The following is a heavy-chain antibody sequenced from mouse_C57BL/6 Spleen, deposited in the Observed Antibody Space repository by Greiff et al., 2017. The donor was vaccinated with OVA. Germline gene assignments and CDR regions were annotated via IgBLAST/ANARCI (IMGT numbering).Heavy chain of an antibody. J-gene: IGHJ4*01. D-gene: IGHD1-1*01. CDR3: ARDRTTVVATGAMDY. CDR1: GFTFSSYA. Sequence: QVVESGGGLVKPGGSLKLSCAASGFTFSSYAMSWVRQTPEKRLEWVATISDGGSYTYYPDNVKGRFTISRDNAKNNLYLQMSHLKSEDTAMYYCARDRTTVVATGAMDYWGQGTSVTVSS. CDR2: ISDGGSYT. V-gene: IGHV5-4*01.